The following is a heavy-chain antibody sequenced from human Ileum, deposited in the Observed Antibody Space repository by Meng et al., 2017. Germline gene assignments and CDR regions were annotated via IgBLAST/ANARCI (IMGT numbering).Heavy chain of an antibody. V-gene: IGHV7-4-1*02. CDR1: GYTFTSHT. D-gene: IGHD2-15*01. Sequence: QVPLVQSGSELKKPGASVKVSCKASGYTFTSHTRNWGRQAPGQGLEWMGWINTNTGNPTYAQGFTGRFVFSLDTSVSTAYLQINSLKAEDTAVYYCATDGSRGSSKYWGQGTLVTVSS. J-gene: IGHJ4*02. CDR2: INTNTGNP. CDR3: ATDGSRGSSKY.